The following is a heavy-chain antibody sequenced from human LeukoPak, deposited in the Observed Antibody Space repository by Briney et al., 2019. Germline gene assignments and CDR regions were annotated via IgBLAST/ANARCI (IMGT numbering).Heavy chain of an antibody. CDR2: ISSSGSTI. D-gene: IGHD2-2*01. Sequence: PGGSLRLSCAASGFTFSSYEMNWVRQAPGKGLEWVSYISSSGSTIYYADSVKGRFTISRDNAKNSLYLQMNSLRAEDTAVYYCARYSSSTSCRNPDYWGQGTLVTVSS. J-gene: IGHJ4*02. CDR1: GFTFSSYE. V-gene: IGHV3-48*03. CDR3: ARYSSSTSCRNPDY.